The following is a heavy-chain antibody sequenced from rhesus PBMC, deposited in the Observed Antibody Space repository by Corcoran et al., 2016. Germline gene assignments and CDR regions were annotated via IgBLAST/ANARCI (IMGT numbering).Heavy chain of an antibody. V-gene: IGHV4-76*01. CDR3: ARGRVVVVATIFDY. Sequence: QVQLQESGPGVVKPSETLSLTCAVSGGSISSGYDWRWIRQLPGKGLEWIGYIYGSSGHTTHNHSLKNRVTISKDASRTQFSLTLGSVTAADTAVYYCARGRVVVVATIFDYWGQGVLVTVSS. CDR1: GGSISSGYD. D-gene: IGHD2-21*01. CDR2: IYGSSGHT. J-gene: IGHJ4*01.